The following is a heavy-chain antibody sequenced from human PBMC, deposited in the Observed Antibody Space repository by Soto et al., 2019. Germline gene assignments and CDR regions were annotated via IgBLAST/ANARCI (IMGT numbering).Heavy chain of an antibody. CDR3: AREDCSGGSCYLDGVAGWFDP. D-gene: IGHD2-15*01. V-gene: IGHV1-69*04. J-gene: IGHJ5*02. CDR1: GGTFSSYT. Sequence: ASVKVSCKASGGTFSSYTISWVRQAPGQGLEWMGRIIPILGIANYAQKFQGRVTITADKSTSTAYMELSSLRSEDTAVYYCAREDCSGGSCYLDGVAGWFDPWGQGTLVTVSS. CDR2: IIPILGIA.